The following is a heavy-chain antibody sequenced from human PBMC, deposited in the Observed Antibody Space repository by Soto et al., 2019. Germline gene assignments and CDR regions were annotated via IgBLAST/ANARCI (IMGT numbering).Heavy chain of an antibody. CDR2: TYTSGST. V-gene: IGHV4-4*07. Sequence: PSETLSLTCTVSGGSISSYYWSWIRQPAGKGLEWIGRTYTSGSTNYNPSLKSRVTMSVDTSKSQFSLKLSSVTAADTAVYYCARACSSTNCYDAFDYWGQGTLVTV. CDR3: ARACSSTNCYDAFDY. D-gene: IGHD2-2*01. CDR1: GGSISSYY. J-gene: IGHJ4*02.